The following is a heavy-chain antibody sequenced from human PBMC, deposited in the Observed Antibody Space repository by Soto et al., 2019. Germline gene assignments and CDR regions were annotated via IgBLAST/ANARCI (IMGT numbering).Heavy chain of an antibody. V-gene: IGHV3-23*01. CDR1: GFPFSIYA. D-gene: IGHD3-16*01. Sequence: EMQLLESGGGLVQPGGSLRLSCVASGFPFSIYAMSWVRQTLGKGLEWVSGISGSGGRTYYADSVKGRFTISRDNSNNTLSLQMHILRVEDTAVDLGAKGGYYSLFDIWGQGTVVTVSA. CDR2: ISGSGGRT. J-gene: IGHJ3*02. CDR3: AKGGYYSLFDI.